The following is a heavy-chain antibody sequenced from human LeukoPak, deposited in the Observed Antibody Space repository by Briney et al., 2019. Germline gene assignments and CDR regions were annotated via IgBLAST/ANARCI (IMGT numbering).Heavy chain of an antibody. CDR2: ISGSGGST. CDR3: AKAPRSDAFDI. J-gene: IGHJ3*02. CDR1: GFTFSTYP. V-gene: IGHV3-23*01. Sequence: AGGSLRLSLEPLGFTFSTYPLTGVGKPQGRGWEWFSAISGSGGSTYYADSVKGRFTISRDNSKNTLYLQMNSLRAEDTAVYYCAKAPRSDAFDIWGQGTMVTVSS.